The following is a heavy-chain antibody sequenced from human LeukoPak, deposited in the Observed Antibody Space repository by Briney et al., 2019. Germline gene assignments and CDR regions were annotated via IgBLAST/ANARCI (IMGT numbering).Heavy chain of an antibody. CDR3: ARDAAAPYLNNWYFDL. J-gene: IGHJ2*01. CDR1: GGSISSYY. D-gene: IGHD2/OR15-2a*01. V-gene: IGHV4-59*01. Sequence: SETLSLTCTVSGGSISSYYWSWIRQPPGKGLEWIGYIYYSGSTNYNPSLKSRVTISIDTSKNQFSLKLSSVTAADTAVYYCARDAAAPYLNNWYFDLWGRGTLVTVSS. CDR2: IYYSGST.